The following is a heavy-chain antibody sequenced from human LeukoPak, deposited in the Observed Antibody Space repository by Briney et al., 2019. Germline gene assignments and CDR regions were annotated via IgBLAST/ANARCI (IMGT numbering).Heavy chain of an antibody. CDR3: ARDTPYCSGVSCSVIAFDI. CDR1: GFTFSNAW. V-gene: IGHV3-15*01. CDR2: IKSKTDGGTT. D-gene: IGHD2-15*01. Sequence: GGSLRLSCAASGFTFSNAWMSWVRQAPGKGLEWVGRIKSKTDGGTTDYAAPVKGRFTISRDNSKNRLYLQMNSLRAEDTAVYYCARDTPYCSGVSCSVIAFDIWGKGTMVTVSS. J-gene: IGHJ3*02.